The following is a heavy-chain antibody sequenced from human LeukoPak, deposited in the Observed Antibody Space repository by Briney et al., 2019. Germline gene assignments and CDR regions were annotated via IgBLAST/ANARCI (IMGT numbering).Heavy chain of an antibody. CDR1: GFTFDDYA. V-gene: IGHV3-9*01. J-gene: IGHJ5*02. D-gene: IGHD2-21*01. Sequence: GGSLRLSCAASGFTFDDYAMHWVRHAPGKGLEWVSGISWNSGSIVYADSVKGRFTISRDNAKDSLYLQMNSLTADDTAMHYCVRSYHPGGWFDPWGQGTLVTVSS. CDR3: VRSYHPGGWFDP. CDR2: ISWNSGSI.